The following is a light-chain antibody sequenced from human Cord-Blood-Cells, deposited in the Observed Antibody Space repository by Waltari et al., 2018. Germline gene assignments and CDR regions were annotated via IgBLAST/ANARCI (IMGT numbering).Light chain of an antibody. CDR1: QSISSY. CDR3: QQSYSTPRS. J-gene: IGKJ2*01. Sequence: DIQMTQSPSSLSASVGDRVTITCRASQSISSYFNWYQQKPGKAPKLLIYAASSLQSGVPARFSGSISGTDCTLTIRSLQPEDFATYYCQQSYSTPRSFGDAATPEI. CDR2: AAS. V-gene: IGKV1-39*01.